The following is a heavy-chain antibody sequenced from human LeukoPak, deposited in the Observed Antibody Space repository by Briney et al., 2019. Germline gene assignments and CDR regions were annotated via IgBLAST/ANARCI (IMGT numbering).Heavy chain of an antibody. CDR1: GGSISSGGYY. Sequence: SETLSLTCTVSGGSISSGGYYWSWIRQPPGKGLEWIGYIYHSGSTYYNPSLKSRVTISVDRSKNQFSLKLSSVTAADTAVYYCARQGGDALPQSSLIDYWGQGTLVTVSS. CDR3: ARQGGDALPQSSLIDY. D-gene: IGHD2-21*01. J-gene: IGHJ4*02. V-gene: IGHV4-30-2*01. CDR2: IYHSGST.